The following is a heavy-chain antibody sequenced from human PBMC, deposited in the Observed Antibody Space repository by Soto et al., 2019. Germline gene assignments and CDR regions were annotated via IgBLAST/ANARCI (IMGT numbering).Heavy chain of an antibody. V-gene: IGHV1-2*02. Sequence: ASVNVSCKASGYTFTGYYMHWVRQAPGQGLEWMGWINPNSGGTNYAQKFQGGVTMTRDTSISTAYMELSRLRSDDTAVYYCARDGEESVVVVAATFAFDIWGQGTMVTVSS. J-gene: IGHJ3*02. D-gene: IGHD2-15*01. CDR3: ARDGEESVVVVAATFAFDI. CDR1: GYTFTGYY. CDR2: INPNSGGT.